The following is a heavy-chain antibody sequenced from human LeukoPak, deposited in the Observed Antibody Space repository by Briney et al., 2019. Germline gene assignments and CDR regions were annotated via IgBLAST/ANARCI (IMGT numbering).Heavy chain of an antibody. CDR2: MNPNSGNT. Sequence: GASVKVSCKASGYTFTSYDINWVRQATGQGLEWMGWMNPNSGNTGYAQKFQGRVTMTRNTSISTAYMKLSSLRSEDTAVYYCARVGYYDSSGYSSDAFDIWGQGTMVTVSS. D-gene: IGHD3-22*01. J-gene: IGHJ3*02. CDR3: ARVGYYDSSGYSSDAFDI. CDR1: GYTFTSYD. V-gene: IGHV1-8*01.